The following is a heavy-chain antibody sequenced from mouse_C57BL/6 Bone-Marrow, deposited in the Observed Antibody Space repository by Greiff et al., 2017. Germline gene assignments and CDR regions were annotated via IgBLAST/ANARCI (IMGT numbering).Heavy chain of an antibody. Sequence: QVQLQQPGAELVKPGASVKMSCKASGYTFTSYWITWVKQRPGQGLEWIGDIYPTSGRTNYNEKFKSKAILTVDSSSNTAYMQLSSLTSEDSAVFYGARSGPLGRSFDYWGQGTTLTVSS. CDR3: ARSGPLGRSFDY. CDR2: IYPTSGRT. V-gene: IGHV1-55*01. CDR1: GYTFTSYW. J-gene: IGHJ2*01. D-gene: IGHD4-1*01.